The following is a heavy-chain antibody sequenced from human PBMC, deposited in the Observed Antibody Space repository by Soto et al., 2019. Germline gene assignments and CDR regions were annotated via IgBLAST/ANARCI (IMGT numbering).Heavy chain of an antibody. CDR3: ARVLEPLAMDGGAFGY. Sequence: SETLSLTCAVYGGSFSGYYWSWIRQPPGKGLEWIGEINHSGSTNYNPSLKSRVTISVDTSKNQFSLKLSSVTAADTAVYYCARVLEPLAMDGGAFGYWGQGTLVTVSS. V-gene: IGHV4-34*01. CDR1: GGSFSGYY. D-gene: IGHD5-18*01. J-gene: IGHJ4*02. CDR2: INHSGST.